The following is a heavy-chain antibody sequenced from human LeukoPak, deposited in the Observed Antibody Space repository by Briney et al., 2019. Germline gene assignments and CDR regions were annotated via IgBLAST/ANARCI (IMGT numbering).Heavy chain of an antibody. Sequence: GGSLRLSCAASGFTFRNYLMNWVRQAPGKGLEWVSFISSTGGTIYYADSVKGRFTVSRDNGKNSLYLQINSLRAEDTAVYYCARGPSYCGSNCYYYFEYWGQGTLVTVSS. CDR2: ISSTGGTI. D-gene: IGHD2-21*01. V-gene: IGHV3-48*01. CDR3: ARGPSYCGSNCYYYFEY. J-gene: IGHJ4*02. CDR1: GFTFRNYL.